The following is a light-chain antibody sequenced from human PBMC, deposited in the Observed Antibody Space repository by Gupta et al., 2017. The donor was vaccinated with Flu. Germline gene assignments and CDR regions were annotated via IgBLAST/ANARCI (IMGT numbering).Light chain of an antibody. CDR3: QQYGNLPLT. V-gene: IGKV1-33*01. CDR2: DAS. CDR1: HHISNY. J-gene: IGKJ4*01. Sequence: DIKMTQSPSCLSASVGDRVTITCQASHHISNYLNWYQQKPGKAPKILIYDASSLETGVPSRFSGSGSGTDFTFTITSLQPEDIATYYCQQYGNLPLTFGGGTKVEIK.